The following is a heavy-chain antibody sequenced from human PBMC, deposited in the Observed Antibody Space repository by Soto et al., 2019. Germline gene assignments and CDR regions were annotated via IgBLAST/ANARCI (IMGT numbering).Heavy chain of an antibody. CDR1: GFTFSSYA. CDR2: ISGSGGST. Sequence: GGSLRLSCAASGFTFSSYAMSWVRQAPGKGLEWVSAISGSGGSTYYADSVKGRFTISRDNSKNTLYLQMNSLRAEDTAVYYCAKGGPSIAVAARLLDVCGQGTTVTVSS. V-gene: IGHV3-23*01. CDR3: AKGGPSIAVAARLLDV. D-gene: IGHD6-19*01. J-gene: IGHJ6*02.